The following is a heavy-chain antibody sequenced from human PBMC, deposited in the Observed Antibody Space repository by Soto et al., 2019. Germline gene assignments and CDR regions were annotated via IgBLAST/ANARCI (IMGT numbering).Heavy chain of an antibody. J-gene: IGHJ4*02. D-gene: IGHD3-22*01. CDR1: GFTFSNAW. CDR3: TTDRQKYSMIVVVIVY. CDR2: IKSKTDGGTT. Sequence: EVQLVESGGGLVKPGGSLRLSCAASGFTFSNAWMSWVRQAPGKGLEWVGRIKSKTDGGTTDYAAPVKGRFTISRDDSKNTLYLQMNSLKSEDTAVYYCTTDRQKYSMIVVVIVYWGQGTLVTVSS. V-gene: IGHV3-15*01.